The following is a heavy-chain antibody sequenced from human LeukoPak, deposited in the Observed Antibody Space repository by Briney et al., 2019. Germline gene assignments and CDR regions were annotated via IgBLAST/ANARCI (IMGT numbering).Heavy chain of an antibody. CDR2: IKEDGSEK. D-gene: IGHD3-10*01. Sequence: GGSLRLSCAASGFTFSNYWMGWVRQPPGKGLQWVANIKEDGSEKYYVDSVKGRFTISRDNAKNSVYLHMNSLRVEDTAVYYCARRPFGADYWGQGTLVTVSS. CDR1: GFTFSNYW. CDR3: ARRPFGADY. V-gene: IGHV3-7*01. J-gene: IGHJ4*02.